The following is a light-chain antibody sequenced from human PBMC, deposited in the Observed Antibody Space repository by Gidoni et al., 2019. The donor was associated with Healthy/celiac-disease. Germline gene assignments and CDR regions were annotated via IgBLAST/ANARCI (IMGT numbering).Light chain of an antibody. CDR3: QSYDSSLSGSKV. CDR2: GNS. V-gene: IGLV1-40*01. CDR1: SSNIGAGYD. J-gene: IGLJ2*01. Sequence: TQPASASGAPGQRVTISCTGSSSNIGAGYDVHWYQQLPGTAPKLLIYGNSNRPSGVPDRFSGSKSGTSASMAITGLQAEDAADYSCQSYDSSLSGSKVFGGGTKLTVL.